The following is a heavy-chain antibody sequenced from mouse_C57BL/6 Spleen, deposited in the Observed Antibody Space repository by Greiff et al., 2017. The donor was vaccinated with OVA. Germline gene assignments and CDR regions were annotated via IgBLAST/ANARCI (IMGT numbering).Heavy chain of an antibody. CDR2: INPSTGGT. CDR3: ARHWDEAMDY. J-gene: IGHJ4*01. V-gene: IGHV1-42*01. D-gene: IGHD4-1*01. CDR1: GYSFTGYY. Sequence: VQLQQSGPELVKPGASVKISCKASGYSFTGYYMNWVKQSPEKSLEWIGEINPSTGGTTYNQKFKAKATLTVDKSSSTAYMQLKSLTSEDSAVYYCARHWDEAMDYWGQGTSVTVSS.